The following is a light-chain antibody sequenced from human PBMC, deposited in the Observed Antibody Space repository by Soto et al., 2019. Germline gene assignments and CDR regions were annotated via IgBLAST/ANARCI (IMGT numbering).Light chain of an antibody. CDR3: QQSYGIPQT. CDR1: QAISSH. V-gene: IGKV1-9*01. Sequence: DIQLTQSPSFLSASVGGRVTITCRASQAISSHLAWYQQKPGKAPNLLIYGASTLQSGVPSRFSGSGSGTQFTLTISSLQPEDFATYYCQQSYGIPQTFGPGTKVEIK. CDR2: GAS. J-gene: IGKJ1*01.